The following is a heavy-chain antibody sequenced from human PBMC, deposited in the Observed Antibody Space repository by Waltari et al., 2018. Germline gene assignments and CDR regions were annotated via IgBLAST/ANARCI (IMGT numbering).Heavy chain of an antibody. CDR3: ARVVFGLDAFDI. CDR1: GSTFTGYY. Sequence: QVQLVQSGAEVTKPGASVKVSCKASGSTFTGYYLHWMRQAPGQGPGWMGWINPNSGGTNYAQKFQGRVTMTRDTSISTAYMELSRLRSDDTAVYYCARVVFGLDAFDIWGQGTMVTVSS. CDR2: INPNSGGT. J-gene: IGHJ3*02. D-gene: IGHD3-10*01. V-gene: IGHV1-2*02.